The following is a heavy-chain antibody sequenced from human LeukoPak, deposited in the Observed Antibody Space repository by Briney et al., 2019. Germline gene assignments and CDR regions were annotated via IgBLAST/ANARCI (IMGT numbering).Heavy chain of an antibody. V-gene: IGHV3-21*01. D-gene: IGHD5-12*01. CDR2: ISGSSSPI. CDR1: GFIFSSYS. Sequence: PGGSLRLSCAASGFIFSSYSMNWVRQAPGKGPEWVSSISGSSSPIYYADSVKGRFTVSRDNARNSLYLQMNSLRVEDTAVYYCAREYSGYDPDYWGQGTLVTVSS. CDR3: AREYSGYDPDY. J-gene: IGHJ4*02.